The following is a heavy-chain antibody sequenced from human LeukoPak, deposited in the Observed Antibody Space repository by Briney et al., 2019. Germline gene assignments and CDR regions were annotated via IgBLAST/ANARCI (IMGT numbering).Heavy chain of an antibody. CDR3: TRGSSGRRDN. J-gene: IGHJ4*02. D-gene: IGHD6-19*01. CDR1: GYTYSSCV. Sequence: ASVKVSRKASGYTYSSCVINWVRQATGQGLEWMGWMNPNSGNTGSGQSFQGRITMTRDISIGTAYMELSNLTSEDTAIYYCTRGSSGRRDNWGQGTLVTVSA. CDR2: MNPNSGNT. V-gene: IGHV1-8*01.